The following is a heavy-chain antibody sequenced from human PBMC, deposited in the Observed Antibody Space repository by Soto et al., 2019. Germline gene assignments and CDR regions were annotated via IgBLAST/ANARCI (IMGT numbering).Heavy chain of an antibody. D-gene: IGHD3-10*01. J-gene: IGHJ4*02. CDR2: ISASGGTT. V-gene: IGHV3-23*01. CDR3: AKDRITMVRGATFDY. Sequence: GGSLRLSCAASEFIFSSYGMSWVRQAPGKGLDWVSTISASGGTTYYADSVKGRFTISRDNSKNTVYLQMNSLRVEDTAVYYCAKDRITMVRGATFDYWGQGTLVTVSS. CDR1: EFIFSSYG.